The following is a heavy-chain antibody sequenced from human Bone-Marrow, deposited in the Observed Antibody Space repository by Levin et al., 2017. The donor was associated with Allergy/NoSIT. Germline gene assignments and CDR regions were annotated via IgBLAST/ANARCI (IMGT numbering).Heavy chain of an antibody. CDR3: ARAAGGDDYGDYIDY. V-gene: IGHV3-13*01. D-gene: IGHD4-17*01. CDR1: GFTFSSYD. J-gene: IGHJ4*02. CDR2: IGTAGDT. Sequence: PGESLKISCAASGFTFSSYDMHWVRQATGKGLEWVSAIGTAGDTYYPGSVKGRFTISRENAKNSLYLQMNSLRAGDTAVYYCARAAGGDDYGDYIDYWGQGTLVTVSS.